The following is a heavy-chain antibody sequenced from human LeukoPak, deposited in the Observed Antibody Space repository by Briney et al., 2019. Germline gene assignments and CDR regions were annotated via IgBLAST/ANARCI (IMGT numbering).Heavy chain of an antibody. D-gene: IGHD4-17*01. CDR3: ARAVPGYYYYGMDV. CDR1: GYTFTSYS. CDR2: INPSGGST. V-gene: IGHV1-46*01. J-gene: IGHJ6*02. Sequence: ASVKVSFKASGYTFTSYSMHWVRQAPGQGLEWMGIINPSGGSTRYAQKFQGRVTMTRDTSTSTVYMELSSLRSEDTAVYYCARAVPGYYYYGMDVWGQGTTVTVSS.